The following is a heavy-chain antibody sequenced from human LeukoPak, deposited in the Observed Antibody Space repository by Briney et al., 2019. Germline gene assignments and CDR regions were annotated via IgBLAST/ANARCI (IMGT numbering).Heavy chain of an antibody. J-gene: IGHJ5*02. CDR3: AREGTAGTNLNWFDP. D-gene: IGHD1-1*01. CDR2: ISYSGST. V-gene: IGHV4-59*01. Sequence: SQTLSLTRTVSGGSISSYYWSWIRQPPGKGLEWIGYISYSGSTNFNPSLKSRVTISVDTSKNHFSLKLSSVTAADTAVYYCAREGTAGTNLNWFDPWGQGTLVTVSS. CDR1: GGSISSYY.